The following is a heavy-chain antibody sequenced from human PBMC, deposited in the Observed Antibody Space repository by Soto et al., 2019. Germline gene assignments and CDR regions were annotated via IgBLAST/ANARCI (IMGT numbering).Heavy chain of an antibody. CDR2: ISSSSSYI. V-gene: IGHV3-21*01. CDR1: GFTFSSYS. CDR3: ARDSCSSTSCYSVANYFDS. J-gene: IGHJ4*02. D-gene: IGHD2-2*01. Sequence: EVQLVESGGGLVKPGGSLRLSCAASGFTFSSYSMNWVRQAPGKGLEWVSSISSSSSYIYYADSVKGRFTISRDNAKNSLYLQMNSLRAEDTAVYYCARDSCSSTSCYSVANYFDSWGQGTLVTVSS.